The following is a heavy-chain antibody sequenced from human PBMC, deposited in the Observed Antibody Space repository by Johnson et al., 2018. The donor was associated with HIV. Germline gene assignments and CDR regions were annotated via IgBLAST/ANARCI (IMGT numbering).Heavy chain of an antibody. CDR1: GFMFSSYA. D-gene: IGHD3-3*01. Sequence: QVQLMESGGGVVQPGRSLRLSCAASGFMFSSYAMHWVRQAPGKGLEWVAVIYRGGNTYYADSVKGRFTISRDKSKKTLYLQMNGLRVEDTAVYYCAKCIWSGYPFDAFDIWGQGTMVTVSS. J-gene: IGHJ3*02. CDR3: AKCIWSGYPFDAFDI. V-gene: IGHV3-30*04. CDR2: IYRGGNT.